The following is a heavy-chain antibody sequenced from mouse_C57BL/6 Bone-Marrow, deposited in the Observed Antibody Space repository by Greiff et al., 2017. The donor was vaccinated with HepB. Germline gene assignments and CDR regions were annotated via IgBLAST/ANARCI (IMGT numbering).Heavy chain of an antibody. D-gene: IGHD2-14*01. CDR2: INPSSGYT. CDR1: GYTFTSYT. V-gene: IGHV1-4*01. J-gene: IGHJ2*01. CDR3: ARSRVRRYFDY. Sequence: QVQLQQSGAELARPGASVKMSCKASGYTFTSYTMHWVKQRPGQGLEWIGYINPSSGYTKYNQKFKDKATLTADKSSSTAYMQLSSLTSEDSAVYYCARSRVRRYFDYWGQGTTLTVSS.